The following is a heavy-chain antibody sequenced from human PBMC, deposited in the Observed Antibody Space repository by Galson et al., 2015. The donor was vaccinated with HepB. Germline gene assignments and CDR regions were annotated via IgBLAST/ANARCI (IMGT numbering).Heavy chain of an antibody. V-gene: IGHV3-7*01. J-gene: IGHJ4*02. CDR2: IKQDGNEK. D-gene: IGHD2-15*01. CDR3: ARDIGAYCSEGSCASGFEY. Sequence: SLRLSCAASGFTFSSYWMSWVRQAPGKGLEWVANIKQDGNEKNFFKSVAGRFSISRDNARNSLYLEMKSLRVEDTAVYYCARDIGAYCSEGSCASGFEYWGRGTQVTVSS. CDR1: GFTFSSYW.